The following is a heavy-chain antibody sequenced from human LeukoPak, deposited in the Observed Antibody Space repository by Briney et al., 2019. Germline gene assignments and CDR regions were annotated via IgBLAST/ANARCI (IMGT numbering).Heavy chain of an antibody. V-gene: IGHV3-53*01. Sequence: GRSLRLSCAASGFTVSSNYMSWVRQAPGKGLEWVSVIYSGGSTYYADSVKGRFTISRDNSKNTLYLQMNSLRAEDTAVYYCARAPGYDAFDIWGQGTMVTVSS. CDR2: IYSGGST. J-gene: IGHJ3*02. D-gene: IGHD5-12*01. CDR3: ARAPGYDAFDI. CDR1: GFTVSSNY.